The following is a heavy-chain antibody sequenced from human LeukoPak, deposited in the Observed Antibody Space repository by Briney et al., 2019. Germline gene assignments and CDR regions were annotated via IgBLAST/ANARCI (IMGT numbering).Heavy chain of an antibody. D-gene: IGHD4-17*01. CDR1: GYSISSGYY. Sequence: SETLSLTCTVSGYSISSGYYWGWIRQPPGKGLEWIGSIHHSGSSCDSGSTYYNPSLRGRVTISVDTSKNHFSLKIISVTAAETAVYYCARVSARGGYGDDYFDYWGQGTLVTVSS. CDR2: IHHSGSSCDSGST. J-gene: IGHJ4*02. CDR3: ARVSARGGYGDDYFDY. V-gene: IGHV4-38-2*02.